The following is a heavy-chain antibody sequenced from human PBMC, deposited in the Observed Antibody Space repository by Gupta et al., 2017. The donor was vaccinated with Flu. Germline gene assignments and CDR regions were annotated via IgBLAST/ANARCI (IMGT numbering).Heavy chain of an antibody. CDR3: ATRIHY. J-gene: IGHJ4*02. V-gene: IGHV3-23*01. CDR1: GFTFNKFA. Sequence: EVQLLESGGDLVQPGGSLSLSCAASGFTFNKFAIDWFRQAPGKGLEWVASVSNSGGGTFYADSVKGRFTVSRDNSKNTLFLHMNSLRVEDTAIYYCATRIHYWGQGTLVTVSS. CDR2: VSNSGGGT.